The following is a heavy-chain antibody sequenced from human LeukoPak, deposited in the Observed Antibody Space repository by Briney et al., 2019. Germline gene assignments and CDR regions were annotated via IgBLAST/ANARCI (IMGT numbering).Heavy chain of an antibody. J-gene: IGHJ4*02. CDR2: FYNSDNT. CDR3: ARASDGYNPIPDY. Sequence: SETLSLTCTVSGGSIGSYHWSWIRQPPGKGLEWIGAFYNSDNTNYSPSLKSRVTISVDTSKNQFSLKLSSVTAADTAVYYCARASDGYNPIPDYWGQGTLVTVSS. D-gene: IGHD5-24*01. V-gene: IGHV4-59*01. CDR1: GGSIGSYH.